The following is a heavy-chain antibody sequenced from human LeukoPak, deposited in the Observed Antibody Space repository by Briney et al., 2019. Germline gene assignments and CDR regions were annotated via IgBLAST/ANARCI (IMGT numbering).Heavy chain of an antibody. CDR2: INHSGST. D-gene: IGHD3-3*01. CDR3: ARGRGITIFGVVHPFDY. Sequence: PSETLSLTCAVYGGSFSGYYWSWIRQPPGKGLEWIGEINHSGSTNYNPSLKSRVTISVDTSKNQFSLKLSSVTAADTAVYYCARGRGITIFGVVHPFDYWGQGTLVTVSS. CDR1: GGSFSGYY. J-gene: IGHJ4*02. V-gene: IGHV4-34*01.